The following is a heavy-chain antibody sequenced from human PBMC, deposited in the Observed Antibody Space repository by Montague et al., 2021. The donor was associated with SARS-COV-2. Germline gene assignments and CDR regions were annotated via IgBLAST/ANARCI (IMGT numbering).Heavy chain of an antibody. J-gene: IGHJ4*02. D-gene: IGHD3-3*01. CDR3: ARGPFWSAAPDY. V-gene: IGHV4-59*01. CDR2: IYYSGNT. CDR1: GGSISTYY. Sequence: SETRSLTCTPSGGSISTYYWNWIRQPPGKGLEWIGYIYYSGNTHYNPSLKSRATISVETSKNQFSLSLTSVTAADTAVYYCARGPFWSAAPDYWGQGILVTVSS.